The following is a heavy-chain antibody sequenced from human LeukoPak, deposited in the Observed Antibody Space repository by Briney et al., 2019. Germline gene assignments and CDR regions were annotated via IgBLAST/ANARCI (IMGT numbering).Heavy chain of an antibody. J-gene: IGHJ3*02. CDR1: GYTFTGYY. V-gene: IGHV1-2*06. CDR3: AGGSGWYKDAFDI. Sequence: ASVKVSCKASGYTFTGYYMHWVRQAPGQGREWMGRINPNSGGTKYEQKFQGRVTMTRDTSISTAYMELSRLRSDDTAVYYCAGGSGWYKDAFDIWGQGTMVTVSS. CDR2: INPNSGGT. D-gene: IGHD6-19*01.